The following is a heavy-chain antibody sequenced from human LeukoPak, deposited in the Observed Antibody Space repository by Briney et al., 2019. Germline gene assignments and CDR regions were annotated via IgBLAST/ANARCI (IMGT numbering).Heavy chain of an antibody. CDR2: IYYSGRT. V-gene: IGHV4-39*01. J-gene: IGHJ4*02. D-gene: IGHD6-19*01. CDR3: ARLSYSSGWYFDY. CDR1: GGSISSSSYY. Sequence: SETLSLTCTVSGGSISSSSYYWGWIRQPPGKGLEWIGSIYYSGRTYYNPSLKSRVTISVDTSKNQFSLKLSSVTAADTAVYYCARLSYSSGWYFDYWGQGTLVTVSS.